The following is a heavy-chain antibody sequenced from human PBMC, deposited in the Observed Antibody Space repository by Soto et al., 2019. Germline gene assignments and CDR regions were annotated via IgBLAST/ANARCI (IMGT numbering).Heavy chain of an antibody. V-gene: IGHV1-24*01. CDR2: FDPEDGET. CDR1: GYTLTELS. Sequence: QVQLVQSGAEVKKPGASVKVSCKVSGYTLTELSMHWVRQAPGKGLEWMGGFDPEDGETIYAQKFQGRVTMTEDTSTDTAYMELSSLRSEDTAVYYCATGTGVYDFWSGYSGWFDPWGQGTLVTVSS. D-gene: IGHD3-3*01. J-gene: IGHJ5*02. CDR3: ATGTGVYDFWSGYSGWFDP.